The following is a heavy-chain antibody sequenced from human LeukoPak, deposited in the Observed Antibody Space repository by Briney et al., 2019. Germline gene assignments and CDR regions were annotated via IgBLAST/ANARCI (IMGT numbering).Heavy chain of an antibody. CDR2: LYVGGTT. D-gene: IGHD3-10*01. V-gene: IGHV3-53*01. CDR3: ARGPRATIIFED. CDR1: GFTISSNY. Sequence: TGGSLRPSCTASGFTISSNYMSWLRQAPGKGLEWVSALYVGGTTYYSGSVKGRSTISGDNTKNTVYLEVDSLTPEDTAMCHCARGPRATIIFEDWGQGTLVTVSS. J-gene: IGHJ4*02.